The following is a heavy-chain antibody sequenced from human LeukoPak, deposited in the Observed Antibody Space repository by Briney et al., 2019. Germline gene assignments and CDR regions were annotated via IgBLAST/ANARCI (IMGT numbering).Heavy chain of an antibody. Sequence: ASVKVSCKASGYTFTSYYMHWVRQHPAQGREGMGIINPSGGSTSYAQKFQGRVTMTRDMSTSTVYMELSSLRSEDTAVYYCARDGEDSGGTVLWGAFDIWGQGTMVTVSS. CDR2: INPSGGST. CDR1: GYTFTSYY. J-gene: IGHJ3*02. CDR3: ARDGEDSGGTVLWGAFDI. V-gene: IGHV1-46*01. D-gene: IGHD2-15*01.